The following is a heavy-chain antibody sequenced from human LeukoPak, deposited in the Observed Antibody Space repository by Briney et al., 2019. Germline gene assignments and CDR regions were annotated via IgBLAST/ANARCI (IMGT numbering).Heavy chain of an antibody. Sequence: GGSLRLSCAASGFTFSSYDMHWVRQATGKGLEWVSAIGTAGDPYYPGSVKGRSTISRENAKNSLYLQMNSLRAGDTAVYYCARGEYYGSGSYYLFDYWGQGTLVTVSS. V-gene: IGHV3-13*05. CDR3: ARGEYYGSGSYYLFDY. D-gene: IGHD3-10*01. J-gene: IGHJ4*02. CDR2: IGTAGDP. CDR1: GFTFSSYD.